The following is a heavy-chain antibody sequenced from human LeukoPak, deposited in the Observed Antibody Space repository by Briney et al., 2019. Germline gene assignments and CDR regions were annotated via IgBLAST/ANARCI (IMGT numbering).Heavy chain of an antibody. Sequence: SETLSLTCTVSGDSISSYYWSWIRQPPGRGLDLIGSIYYSGSTTYNPSLKSRVTISVDTSKNQFSLKLSSVTAADTAVYYCARETSQKGAHYMDVWGKGTTVTISS. D-gene: IGHD3-16*01. CDR3: ARETSQKGAHYMDV. CDR2: IYYSGST. CDR1: GDSISSYY. V-gene: IGHV4-59*01. J-gene: IGHJ6*03.